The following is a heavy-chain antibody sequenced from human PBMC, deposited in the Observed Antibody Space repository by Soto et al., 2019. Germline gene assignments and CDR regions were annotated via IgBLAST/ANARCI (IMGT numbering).Heavy chain of an antibody. CDR2: VKDGGHT. D-gene: IGHD5-12*01. J-gene: IGHJ4*02. Sequence: QVQLQQWGAGLLKPSETLSLNCAVTGGSLSGYYWSWIRQPPGKGLEWIGEVKDGGHTNYSPSLRGRVTISSDTSNNQDSLRPNSVTAADTGVYYCARGHEGAVATHWDQGSLVTVSA. V-gene: IGHV4-34*01. CDR1: GGSLSGYY. CDR3: ARGHEGAVATH.